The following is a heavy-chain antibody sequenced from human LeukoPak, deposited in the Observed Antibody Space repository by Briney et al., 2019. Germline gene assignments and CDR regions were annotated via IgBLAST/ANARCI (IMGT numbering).Heavy chain of an antibody. CDR1: GGSISSGGYY. J-gene: IGHJ4*02. V-gene: IGHV4-31*03. CDR2: IYYSGST. Sequence: PSQTLSLTCTVSGGSISSGGYYWSWIRQHPGKGLEWIGYIYYSGSTYYNPSLKSRVTISVDTSKNQFSLKLSSVTAADTAVYYCARRYYDSSGYLYFDYWGQGTLVTVSS. CDR3: ARRYYDSSGYLYFDY. D-gene: IGHD3-22*01.